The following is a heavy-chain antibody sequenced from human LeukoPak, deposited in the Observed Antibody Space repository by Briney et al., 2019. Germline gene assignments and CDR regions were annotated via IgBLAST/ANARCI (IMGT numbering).Heavy chain of an antibody. D-gene: IGHD5-24*01. CDR1: GFTVSSNY. J-gene: IGHJ4*02. V-gene: IGHV3-53*01. CDR2: IYSGGST. Sequence: GGSLRLSCAASGFTVSSNYMSWVRRAPGKGLEWVSVIYSGGSTYYADSVKGRFTTSRDNSKNTLYLQMNSLRAEDTAVYYCARDSVRWLQHDYWGQGTLVTVSS. CDR3: ARDSVRWLQHDY.